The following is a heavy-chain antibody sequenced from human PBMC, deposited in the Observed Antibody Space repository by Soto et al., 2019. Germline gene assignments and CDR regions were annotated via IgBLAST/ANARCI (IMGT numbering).Heavy chain of an antibody. CDR1: GWSFSDYY. D-gene: IGHD1-1*01. V-gene: IGHV4-34*01. CDR2: IHPSGST. CDR3: ARGRDEYKLGNV. Sequence: PXETLSPTFAGAGWSFSDYYWPWIRQSPGKGLEWIGEIHPSGSTYYNPSLRSRVTISVDTSKNQFSLKLTSLTAADTAIYYCARGRDEYKLGNVWGQGTTVTVSS. J-gene: IGHJ6*02.